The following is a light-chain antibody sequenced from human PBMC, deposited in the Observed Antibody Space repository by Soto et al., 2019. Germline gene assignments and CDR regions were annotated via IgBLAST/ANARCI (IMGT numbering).Light chain of an antibody. J-gene: IGKJ1*01. CDR2: GAS. Sequence: EIVMTQSPATLSVSPGERATLSCRASQSVSSNLAWYQQKPGQAPRLLIYGASTRATGIPARFSGSGSRTEFTLTISSLQSEDFAVYYCQKYNNWPPAFGQGTKVEIK. V-gene: IGKV3-15*01. CDR1: QSVSSN. CDR3: QKYNNWPPA.